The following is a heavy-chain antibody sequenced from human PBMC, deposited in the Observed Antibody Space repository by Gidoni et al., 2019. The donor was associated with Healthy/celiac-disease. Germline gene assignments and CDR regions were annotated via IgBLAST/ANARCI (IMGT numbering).Heavy chain of an antibody. Sequence: QVQLQESGPGLVKPSQTLSLTCTVSGGSLSSGVYYWSWIRQHPGKGLEWIGYIYYSGSTYYNPSLKSRVTISVDTSKNQFSLKLSSVTAADTAVYYCARDCSSTSCSPVYYGMDVWGQATTVTVSS. V-gene: IGHV4-31*03. CDR2: IYYSGST. J-gene: IGHJ6*02. D-gene: IGHD2-2*01. CDR1: GGSLSSGVYY. CDR3: ARDCSSTSCSPVYYGMDV.